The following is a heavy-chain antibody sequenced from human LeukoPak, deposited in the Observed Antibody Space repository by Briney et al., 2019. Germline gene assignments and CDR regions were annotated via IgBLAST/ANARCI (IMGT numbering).Heavy chain of an antibody. CDR3: AIQTYYDFWSGYYDAGDY. J-gene: IGHJ4*02. Sequence: PGGSLRLSCAASGFTFSSYSMNWVRQAPGKGLEWVSSISSSSSYIYYADSVKGRFTISRDNSKNTLYLQMNSLRAEDTAVYYCAIQTYYDFWSGYYDAGDYWGQGTLVTVSS. D-gene: IGHD3-3*01. CDR2: ISSSSSYI. CDR1: GFTFSSYS. V-gene: IGHV3-21*04.